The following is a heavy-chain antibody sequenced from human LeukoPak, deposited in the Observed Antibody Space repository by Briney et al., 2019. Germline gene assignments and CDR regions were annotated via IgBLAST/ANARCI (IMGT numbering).Heavy chain of an antibody. CDR1: GFTFSSYG. D-gene: IGHD6-25*01. J-gene: IGHJ4*02. CDR3: AKEFYSGPYFDY. CDR2: ISYDGSNK. V-gene: IGHV3-30*18. Sequence: GRSLRLSCAASGFTFSSYGMHWVRQAPGKGLEWVAVISYDGSNKYYADSVKGRFTISRDNSKNTLYLQMNSLRAEDTAVYYCAKEFYSGPYFDYWGQGTLVTVSS.